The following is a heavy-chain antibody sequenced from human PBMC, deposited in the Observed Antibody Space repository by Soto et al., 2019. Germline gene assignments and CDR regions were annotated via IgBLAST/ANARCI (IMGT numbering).Heavy chain of an antibody. CDR2: IIPIFGTA. CDR1: GGTFSSYA. CDR3: ASGHRSGSYIFHS. V-gene: IGHV1-69*01. Sequence: QVQLVQSGAEVKKPGSSVKVSCKASGGTFSSYAISWVRQAPGQGLEWMGGIIPIFGTANYAQKFQGRVTITGDEPTSTAYMELSSLRSEDTAVYYGASGHRSGSYIFHSGGQGPLVTVSS. D-gene: IGHD1-26*01. J-gene: IGHJ4*02.